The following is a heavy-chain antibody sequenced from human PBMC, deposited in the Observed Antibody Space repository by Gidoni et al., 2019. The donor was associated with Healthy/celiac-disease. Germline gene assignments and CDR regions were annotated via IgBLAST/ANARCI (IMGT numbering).Heavy chain of an antibody. CDR1: GYSISSGYY. D-gene: IGHD2-15*01. CDR2: IYHSGST. CDR3: AREGYCSGGSCYSPRYYYYGMDV. Sequence: VQLQESGPGLVKPSETLSLTCAVSGYSISSGYYWGWIQQPPGKGLEWIGSIYHSGSTYYNPSLKSRVTISVDTSKNQFSLKLSSVTAADTAVYYCAREGYCSGGSCYSPRYYYYGMDVWGQGTTVTVSS. J-gene: IGHJ6*02. V-gene: IGHV4-38-2*01.